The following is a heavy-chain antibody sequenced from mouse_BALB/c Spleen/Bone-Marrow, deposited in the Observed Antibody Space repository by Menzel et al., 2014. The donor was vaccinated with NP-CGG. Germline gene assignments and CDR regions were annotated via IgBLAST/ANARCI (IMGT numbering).Heavy chain of an antibody. V-gene: IGHV5-12*02. J-gene: IGHJ2*01. CDR3: ARHSDYDYFDY. D-gene: IGHD2-4*01. CDR2: ISNGGGST. Sequence: EVQVVESGGGLVQPGGSLKLSCATSGFTFCDYYMYWVRQTPEKRLEWVAYISNGGGSTYYPDTVKGRFTISRDNAKNTLYLQMSRLKSEDTAMYYCARHSDYDYFDYWGQGTTLTVSS. CDR1: GFTFCDYY.